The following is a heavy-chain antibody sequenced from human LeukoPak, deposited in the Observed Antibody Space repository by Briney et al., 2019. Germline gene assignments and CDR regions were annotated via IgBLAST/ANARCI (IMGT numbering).Heavy chain of an antibody. J-gene: IGHJ6*02. CDR2: INHRGST. Sequence: SETLSLTCAVYGGSFSGYYWSWIRQPPGKGLEWIGEINHRGSTNYNPSLKSRVTISVDTSKNQFSLKLSSVTAADTAVYYCARAPYDFWSGPPYYYGMDVWGQGTTVTVSS. CDR3: ARAPYDFWSGPPYYYGMDV. D-gene: IGHD3-3*01. V-gene: IGHV4-34*01. CDR1: GGSFSGYY.